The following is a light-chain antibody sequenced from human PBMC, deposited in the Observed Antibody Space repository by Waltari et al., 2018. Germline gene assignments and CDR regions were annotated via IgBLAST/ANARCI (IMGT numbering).Light chain of an antibody. Sequence: QLVLTQSPSASASLGASVKITCTLSSGPSNYVIAWHQHQPGRGPRYLLRLNSDGSHTKRDGIPDRFSGSSSGTERFLIISSLQSEDEADYYCQTWDSGIVVFGGGTKLTVL. J-gene: IGLJ2*01. CDR2: LNSDGSH. CDR1: SGPSNYV. V-gene: IGLV4-69*02. CDR3: QTWDSGIVV.